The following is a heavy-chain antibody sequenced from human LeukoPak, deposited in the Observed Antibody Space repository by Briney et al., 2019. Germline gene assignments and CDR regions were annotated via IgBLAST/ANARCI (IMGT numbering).Heavy chain of an antibody. V-gene: IGHV4-59*01. D-gene: IGHD6-6*01. CDR2: IYYSGST. Sequence: PSETPSLTCTVSGGSISSYYWSWIRQPPGKGLEWIGYIYYSGSTNYNPSLKSRVTISVDTSKNQFSLKLSSVTAADTAVYYCARYSSSSGGGYYYYYMDVWGKGTTVTVSS. CDR1: GGSISSYY. CDR3: ARYSSSSGGGYYYYYMDV. J-gene: IGHJ6*03.